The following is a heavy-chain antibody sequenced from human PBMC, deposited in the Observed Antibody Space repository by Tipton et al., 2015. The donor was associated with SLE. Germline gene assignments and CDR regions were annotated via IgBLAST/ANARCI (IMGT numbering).Heavy chain of an antibody. D-gene: IGHD3-10*01. Sequence: SLRLSCSASGFTFSSYAMHWVRQAPGKGLEYVSAISSNGGSTYYADSVKGRFTISRDNSKNTLYLQMNSLRAEDTAVYYCAKDSSAWFRELWSWGQGTMVTVSS. J-gene: IGHJ3*01. V-gene: IGHV3-64*04. CDR3: AKDSSAWFRELWS. CDR2: ISSNGGST. CDR1: GFTFSSYA.